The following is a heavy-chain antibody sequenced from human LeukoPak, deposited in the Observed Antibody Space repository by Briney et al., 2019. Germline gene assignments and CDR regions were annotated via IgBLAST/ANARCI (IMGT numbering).Heavy chain of an antibody. J-gene: IGHJ4*02. CDR1: GGSISSSSYC. Sequence: ASETLSLTCTVSGGSISSSSYCWGWIRQPPGKGLEWIGSIYYSGSTYYNPSLKSRVTISVDTSKNQFSLKLSSVTAADTAVYYCARQNPNRIVVVPAAMNRPTHPFDYWGQGTLVTVSS. CDR3: ARQNPNRIVVVPAAMNRPTHPFDY. V-gene: IGHV4-39*01. D-gene: IGHD2-2*01. CDR2: IYYSGST.